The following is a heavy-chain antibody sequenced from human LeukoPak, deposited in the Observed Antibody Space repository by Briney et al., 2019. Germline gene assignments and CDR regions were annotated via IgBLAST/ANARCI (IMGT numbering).Heavy chain of an antibody. CDR2: ISSSSSYI. J-gene: IGHJ4*02. Sequence: PGGSLRLSCAASGFTFSSYSMNWVRQAPGKGLEWVSSISSSSSYIYYADSVKGRFTISRDNAKNSLYLQMNSLRAEDTAVYYCARGVDYGDYADYWGQGTLVTVSS. CDR3: ARGVDYGDYADY. V-gene: IGHV3-21*01. CDR1: GFTFSSYS. D-gene: IGHD4-17*01.